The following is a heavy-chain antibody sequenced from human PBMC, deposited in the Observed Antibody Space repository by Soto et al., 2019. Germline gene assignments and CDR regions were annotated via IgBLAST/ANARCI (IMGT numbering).Heavy chain of an antibody. J-gene: IGHJ4*02. CDR1: GFTFSSYA. D-gene: IGHD3-10*01. V-gene: IGHV3-30-3*01. Sequence: GGSLRLSCAASGFTFSSYAMHWVRQAPGKGLEWVAVISYDGSNKYYADSVKGQFTISRDNSKNTPYLQMNSLGAEDTAGYYCARESITMVRGVMDGVLFDYWGQGTLVTVSS. CDR2: ISYDGSNK. CDR3: ARESITMVRGVMDGVLFDY.